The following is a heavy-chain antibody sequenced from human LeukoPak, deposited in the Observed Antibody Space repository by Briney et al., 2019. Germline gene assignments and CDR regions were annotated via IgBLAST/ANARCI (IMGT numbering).Heavy chain of an antibody. CDR2: INHSGST. CDR3: AREDYGDYPPFDY. J-gene: IGHJ4*02. V-gene: IGHV4-34*01. CDR1: GGSFSGYN. D-gene: IGHD4-17*01. Sequence: SGTLSLTCAVYGGSFSGYNWSWIRQPPGKGLEWIGEINHSGSTNYNPSLKSRVTISVDTSKNQFSLKLSSVTAADTAVYYCAREDYGDYPPFDYWGQGTLVTVSS.